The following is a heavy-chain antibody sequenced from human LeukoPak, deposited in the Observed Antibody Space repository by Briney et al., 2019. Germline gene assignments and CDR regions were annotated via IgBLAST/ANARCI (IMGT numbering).Heavy chain of an antibody. V-gene: IGHV4-59*12. Sequence: SETLSLTCTVSGASISSYYWSWIRQPPGKGLEWIGYIFHSGSTNYNPSLKSRVTISVDTSKNQLSLKLSSVTAADTAVYYCARGGYYYDSSGYYPHWFDPWGQGTLVTVSS. CDR3: ARGGYYYDSSGYYPHWFDP. CDR1: GASISSYY. D-gene: IGHD3-22*01. CDR2: IFHSGST. J-gene: IGHJ5*02.